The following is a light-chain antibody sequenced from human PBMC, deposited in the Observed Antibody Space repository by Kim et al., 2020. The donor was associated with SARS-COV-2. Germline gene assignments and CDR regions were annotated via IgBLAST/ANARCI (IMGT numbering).Light chain of an antibody. CDR1: SSAFGGYNY. Sequence: HSLTISCTATSSAFGGYNYVSCYQHHPDKAPKLIIYDISKRPSGVSNRFSGAKSGNTASLTISGLQAEDEADYYCSSYRSSSTHVVFGGGTQLTVL. CDR3: SSYRSSSTHVV. J-gene: IGLJ2*01. CDR2: DIS. V-gene: IGLV2-14*03.